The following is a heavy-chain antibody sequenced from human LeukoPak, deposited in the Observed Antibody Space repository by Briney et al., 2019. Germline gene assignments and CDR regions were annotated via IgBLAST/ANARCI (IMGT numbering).Heavy chain of an antibody. V-gene: IGHV4-61*01. CDR2: IYYSGYT. D-gene: IGHD3-10*01. CDR1: GYSISSGYY. CDR3: ARTTMVRGTYYMDV. Sequence: SSETLSLTCTVSGYSISSGYYWSWIRQPPGKGLEWIGCIYYSGYTNYKSSLKSRVTISVDTSKNQFSLKLSSVTAADTAVYYCARTTMVRGTYYMDVWGKGTTVTVSS. J-gene: IGHJ6*03.